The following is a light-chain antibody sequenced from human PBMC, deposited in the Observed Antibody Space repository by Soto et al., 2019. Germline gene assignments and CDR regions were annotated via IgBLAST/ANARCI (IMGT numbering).Light chain of an antibody. CDR3: CSYAGSYV. V-gene: IGLV2-11*01. J-gene: IGLJ1*01. CDR2: DVS. Sequence: QSVLTQPRSVSGSPGQSVTISCTGTSSDVGGYNYVSWYQQHPGKAPKLMIYDVSKRPSGVPDRFSGSKSGNTASLTISGLQAEDEADYYCCSYAGSYVLGTGTKVTV. CDR1: SSDVGGYNY.